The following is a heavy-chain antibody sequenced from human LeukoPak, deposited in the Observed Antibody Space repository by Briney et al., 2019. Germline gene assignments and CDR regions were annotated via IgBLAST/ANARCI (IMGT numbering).Heavy chain of an antibody. J-gene: IGHJ4*02. V-gene: IGHV5-51*01. CDR1: GYSFTSYW. D-gene: IGHD2-21*02. CDR2: IYPGDSDT. Sequence: GESLKISCKGSGYSFTSYWIGWVRQMPGKGLEWMGIIYPGDSDTRYSPSFQGQVTISADKSISTAHLQWSSLKASDTAMYYCATRWYCGGDCYFFDYWGQGTLVTVSS. CDR3: ATRWYCGGDCYFFDY.